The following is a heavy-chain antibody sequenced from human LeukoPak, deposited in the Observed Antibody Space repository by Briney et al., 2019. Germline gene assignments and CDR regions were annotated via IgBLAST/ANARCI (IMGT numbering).Heavy chain of an antibody. CDR3: ARDQTGYYGMDV. D-gene: IGHD3-10*01. V-gene: IGHV1-46*01. CDR1: GYTFTSYY. J-gene: IGHJ6*02. CDR2: INPSGGST. Sequence: GASVKVSCKASGYTFTSYYMHWVRQAPGQGLEWMGIINPSGGSTSYAQKFQGRVTMTRDTSTSTVYKELSSLRSEDTAVYYCARDQTGYYGMDVWGQGTTVTVSS.